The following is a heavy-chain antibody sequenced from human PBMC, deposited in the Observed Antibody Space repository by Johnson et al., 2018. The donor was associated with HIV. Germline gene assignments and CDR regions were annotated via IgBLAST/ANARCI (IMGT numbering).Heavy chain of an antibody. CDR1: GFTFSSYG. D-gene: IGHD1-26*01. Sequence: QVQLVESGGGVVQPGRSLRLSCAASGFTFSSYGMHWVRQAPGKGLEWVAVISYDGSNKYYVDSVKGRFTISRDNSKNTLYLQMNSLRAEDTAVYCCAKGGQRELLAAFDIWGQGTMVTVSS. CDR3: AKGGQRELLAAFDI. CDR2: ISYDGSNK. V-gene: IGHV3-30*18. J-gene: IGHJ3*02.